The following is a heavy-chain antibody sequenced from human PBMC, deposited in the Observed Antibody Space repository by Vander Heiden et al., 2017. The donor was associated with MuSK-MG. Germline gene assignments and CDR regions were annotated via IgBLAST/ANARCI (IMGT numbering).Heavy chain of an antibody. Sequence: QVQLVQSGAEVKKPGSSVKVSCKASGGTFSSYAISWVRQAPGQGLEWMGGTIPIFGTPNDAQKFQGRVTITADESTSTAYMGLSSLRAEDTAGYYGGGGGGVYSYGTFDYWGQGTLVTVSS. CDR1: GGTFSSYA. V-gene: IGHV1-69*01. J-gene: IGHJ4*02. D-gene: IGHD5-18*01. CDR2: TIPIFGTP. CDR3: GGGGGVYSYGTFDY.